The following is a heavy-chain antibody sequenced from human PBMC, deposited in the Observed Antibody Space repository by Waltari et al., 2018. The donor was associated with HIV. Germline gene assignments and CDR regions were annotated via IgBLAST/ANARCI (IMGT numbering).Heavy chain of an antibody. Sequence: QVQLVESGGGLVNPGGSLRLSCATSGFNFSAYYMTCIRQAPGKGLECVSYIRIDTDTRYYADSVNVRFTISRDNAKNSLYLQMNWLIVEDTAVYYCARLTYSSGFFDYWGQGALVTVSS. J-gene: IGHJ4*02. CDR1: GFNFSAYY. CDR3: ARLTYSSGFFDY. CDR2: IRIDTDTR. V-gene: IGHV3-11*01. D-gene: IGHD6-19*01.